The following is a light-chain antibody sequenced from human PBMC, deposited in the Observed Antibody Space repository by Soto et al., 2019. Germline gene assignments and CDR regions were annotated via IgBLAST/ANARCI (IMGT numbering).Light chain of an antibody. V-gene: IGKV3-20*01. CDR3: QQYGVSVFT. CDR2: GAS. CDR1: QSVSSNF. Sequence: EIVLTQSPGTLSLSPGERATLSCRASQSVSSNFLAWYQHKPGQAPRLLIYGASSRATGIPDRFSGSGSGTAFTFTISRLEPEDFAVFYCQQYGVSVFTCGPGTKVDIK. J-gene: IGKJ3*01.